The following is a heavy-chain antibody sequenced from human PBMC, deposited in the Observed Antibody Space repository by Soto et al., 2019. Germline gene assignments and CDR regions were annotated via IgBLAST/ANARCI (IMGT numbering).Heavy chain of an antibody. D-gene: IGHD3-3*01. J-gene: IGHJ4*02. V-gene: IGHV3-48*03. Sequence: EVQLVESGGDLVQPGGSLRLSCAASRFSFSSFEMNWVRQAQGKGLEWVSFISSSGNTIYYADSVKGRFIISRDNAKNSLYLQMNSLRVEDTAVYYCVRAPFGDYFDYWGQGTLVTVSS. CDR2: ISSSGNTI. CDR1: RFSFSSFE. CDR3: VRAPFGDYFDY.